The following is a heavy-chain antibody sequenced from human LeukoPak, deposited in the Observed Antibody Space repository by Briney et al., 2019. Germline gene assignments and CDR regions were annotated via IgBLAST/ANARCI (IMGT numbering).Heavy chain of an antibody. CDR2: IPSGAFDA. CDR1: GFTFNAYA. J-gene: IGHJ4*02. D-gene: IGHD1-26*01. CDR3: AKVTQWELDSFDY. Sequence: GGSLRLSCVASGFTFNAYAMAWVRQAPGKGLEWVSSIPSGAFDAYYADSVRGRFTISRDNSDNTLYLQMDSLRPEDSALYYCAKVTQWELDSFDYWGQGTLVTVSS. V-gene: IGHV3-23*01.